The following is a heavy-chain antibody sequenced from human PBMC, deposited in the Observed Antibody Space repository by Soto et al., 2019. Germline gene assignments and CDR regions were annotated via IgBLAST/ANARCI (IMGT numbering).Heavy chain of an antibody. Sequence: RSLTCAVYGGSFSGYYWSWIRQPPGKGLEWIGEINHSGSTNYNPSLKSRVTISVDTSKNQFSLKLSSVTAADTAVYYCARGSSLWFGDRYYFDYWGQGTLVTVSS. D-gene: IGHD3-10*01. CDR3: ARGSSLWFGDRYYFDY. CDR2: INHSGST. CDR1: GGSFSGYY. V-gene: IGHV4-34*01. J-gene: IGHJ4*02.